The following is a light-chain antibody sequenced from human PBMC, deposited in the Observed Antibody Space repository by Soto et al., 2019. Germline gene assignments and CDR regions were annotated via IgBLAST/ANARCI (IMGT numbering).Light chain of an antibody. V-gene: IGKV3-15*01. CDR3: QQYNNWPPLT. J-gene: IGKJ4*01. Sequence: EIVLTQSPGTLSLSPGERATLSCRASQSININLAWYQQKPGQAPRLLIYGASTRATGIPARFSGSGSGTEFTLTISSLQSEDFAVYYCQQYNNWPPLTFGGGTKVDIK. CDR1: QSININ. CDR2: GAS.